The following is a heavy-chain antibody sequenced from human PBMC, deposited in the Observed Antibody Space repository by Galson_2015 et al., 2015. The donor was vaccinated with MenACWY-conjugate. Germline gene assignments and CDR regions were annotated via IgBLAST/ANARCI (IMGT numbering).Heavy chain of an antibody. CDR3: AKADKQTCYGATCYYFDS. D-gene: IGHD4/OR15-4a*01. Sequence: SLRLSCAASGCTFSTYAISWVRRAPGKGLEWVSTISGVIGTTYQADSVKGRFTISRDDSKNTLYLQMNNLRAEDTALYICAKADKQTCYGATCYYFDSWGQGTLVTVSS. CDR2: ISGVIGTT. CDR1: GCTFSTYA. J-gene: IGHJ4*02. V-gene: IGHV3-23*01.